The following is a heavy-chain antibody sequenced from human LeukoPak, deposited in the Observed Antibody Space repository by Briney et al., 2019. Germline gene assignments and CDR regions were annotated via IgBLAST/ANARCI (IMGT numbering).Heavy chain of an antibody. CDR1: GCTFSSYE. V-gene: IGHV3-48*03. CDR3: AKIVSTGDY. CDR2: ISGSGSTI. D-gene: IGHD1-14*01. J-gene: IGHJ4*02. Sequence: GGSLRLSCAASGCTFSSYEMSWVRQAAGKGLEWISYISGSGSTIYYADSVKGRFTISRDNAKSSLYLQMNSLRVEDTAVYYCAKIVSTGDYWGQGTLVTVSS.